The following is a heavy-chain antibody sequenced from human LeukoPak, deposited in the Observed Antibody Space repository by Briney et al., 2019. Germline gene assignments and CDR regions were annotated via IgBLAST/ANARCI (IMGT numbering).Heavy chain of an antibody. CDR1: GYTFTGYC. J-gene: IGHJ4*02. D-gene: IGHD3-22*01. Sequence: GASVKVSCKASGYTFTGYCMHWVRQAPGQGLEWMGWINPNSGGTNYAQKFQGRVTMTRDTSISTAYMELSRLRSDDTAVYYCARVPGYDSSDYGIDYWGQGTLVTVSS. V-gene: IGHV1-2*02. CDR2: INPNSGGT. CDR3: ARVPGYDSSDYGIDY.